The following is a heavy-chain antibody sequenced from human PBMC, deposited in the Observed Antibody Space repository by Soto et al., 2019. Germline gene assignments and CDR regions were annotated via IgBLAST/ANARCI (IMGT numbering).Heavy chain of an antibody. Sequence: SETLSLTCTVSGGSISSSSYYWGWIRQPPGKGLEWIGYIYYSGSTNYNPSLKSRVTISVDTSKNQFSLKLSSVTAADTAVYYCARDYYGSGKQDYGMDVWGQGTTVTVSS. CDR3: ARDYYGSGKQDYGMDV. J-gene: IGHJ6*02. CDR1: GGSISSSSYY. D-gene: IGHD3-10*01. CDR2: IYYSGST. V-gene: IGHV4-61*05.